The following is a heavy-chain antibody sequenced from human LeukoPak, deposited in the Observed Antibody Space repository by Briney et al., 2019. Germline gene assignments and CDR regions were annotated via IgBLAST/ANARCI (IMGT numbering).Heavy chain of an antibody. D-gene: IGHD3-16*02. Sequence: SETLSLTCTVSGGSISSGSYYWSWIRQPAGKGLEWIGRSYTSGSTNYNPSLKSRVTISVDTSKNQFSLKLSSVSAADTAVYYCARGGMITFGGVIVENWGQGTLVTVSS. J-gene: IGHJ4*02. CDR3: ARGGMITFGGVIVEN. CDR2: SYTSGST. V-gene: IGHV4-61*02. CDR1: GGSISSGSYY.